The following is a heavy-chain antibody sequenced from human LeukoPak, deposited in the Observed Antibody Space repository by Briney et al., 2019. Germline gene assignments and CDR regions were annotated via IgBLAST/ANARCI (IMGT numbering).Heavy chain of an antibody. Sequence: PGGSLRLSCAASGFTFSSYAMSWVRQAPGKGLEWVSAISGSGGSTYYADSVKGRFTISRDNSKNTLYLQMNSLRAEDTAVYYCAKDSGSAYYYGSGYYYYGMDVWGQGTTVTVSS. V-gene: IGHV3-23*01. D-gene: IGHD3-10*01. CDR1: GFTFSSYA. CDR2: ISGSGGST. CDR3: AKDSGSAYYYGSGYYYYGMDV. J-gene: IGHJ6*02.